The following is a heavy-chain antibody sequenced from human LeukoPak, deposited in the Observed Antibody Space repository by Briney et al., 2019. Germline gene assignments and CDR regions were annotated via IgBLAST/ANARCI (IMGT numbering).Heavy chain of an antibody. CDR3: ARDYSSGWYVNY. CDR1: GFTFSSYW. CDR2: IKQDGSEK. V-gene: IGHV3-7*01. D-gene: IGHD6-19*01. Sequence: GGSLRLSCAASGFTFSSYWMSWVRQAPGKGLEWVANIKQDGSEKSYVDSVRGRFTISRDNAKNSLYLQMNSLRAEDTAVYYCARDYSSGWYVNYWGQGTLVTVSS. J-gene: IGHJ4*02.